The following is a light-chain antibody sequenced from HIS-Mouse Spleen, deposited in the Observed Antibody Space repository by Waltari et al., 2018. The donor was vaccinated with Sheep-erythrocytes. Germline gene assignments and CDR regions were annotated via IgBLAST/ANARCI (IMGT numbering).Light chain of an antibody. CDR1: QSVSSY. CDR3: QQRSNWPHT. CDR2: DAS. V-gene: IGKV3-11*01. J-gene: IGKJ2*01. Sequence: EIVLTQSPATLSLSPGERATLSCRASQSVSSYLAWYQQKPGQAPRLLIDDASNRATGIPARFSGSGSGTDFPLTISSLEPEDFAVYYCQQRSNWPHTFGQGTKLEIK.